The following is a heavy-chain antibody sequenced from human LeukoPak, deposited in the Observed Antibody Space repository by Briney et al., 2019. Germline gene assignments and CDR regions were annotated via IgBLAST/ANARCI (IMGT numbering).Heavy chain of an antibody. D-gene: IGHD6-13*01. CDR3: ARDPFSWPPKHFDC. CDR1: GFTFDDYG. Sequence: GGSLRLSCAASGFTFDDYGMTWVRQVVGKGLEWVCAINWNGGYTSYADSVKGRFTISRDNAKSSLYLQMSRLRAEDTALYYCARDPFSWPPKHFDCWGQGALVTVSS. J-gene: IGHJ4*02. CDR2: INWNGGYT. V-gene: IGHV3-20*04.